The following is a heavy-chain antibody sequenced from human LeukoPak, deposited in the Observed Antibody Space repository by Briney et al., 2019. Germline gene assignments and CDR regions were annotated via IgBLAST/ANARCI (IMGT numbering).Heavy chain of an antibody. V-gene: IGHV3-23*01. D-gene: IGHD3-16*02. J-gene: IGHJ6*02. CDR2: IGDSGDST. CDR3: AKAMDLSLKYYYYGMDV. CDR1: RFTFSSFA. Sequence: GGSLRLSCAASRFTFSSFAMTWVRRAPGKGLEWVSGIGDSGDSTSYADSVKGRFTIFRDNSKNTLYLQMNSLRAEDTAVYYCAKAMDLSLKYYYYGMDVWGQGTTVTVSS.